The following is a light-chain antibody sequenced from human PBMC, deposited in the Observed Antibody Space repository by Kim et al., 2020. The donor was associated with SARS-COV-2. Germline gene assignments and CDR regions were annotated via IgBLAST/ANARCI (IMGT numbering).Light chain of an antibody. CDR2: AAS. CDR3: KKYNSAPWT. Sequence: ASVGDRVTITCRASQDIANALAWYQQKPGKVPQVLIYAASTLQSGVPSRFSGSGSGTEFTLTIGSLQTEDVATYYCKKYNSAPWTFGPGTKVDIK. J-gene: IGKJ1*01. V-gene: IGKV1-27*01. CDR1: QDIANA.